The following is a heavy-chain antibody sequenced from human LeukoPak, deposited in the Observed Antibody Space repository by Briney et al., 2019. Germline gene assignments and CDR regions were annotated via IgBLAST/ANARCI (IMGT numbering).Heavy chain of an antibody. Sequence: GGSLRLSCAASGFTFRDYAMNWVRQAPGKGLEWVTSIRSDGSSNYYGDSVKGRFTLSRDNFKNTLSLQMNSLRAEDTAVYYCVRDRDWGFDYWGQGTLVTVSS. V-gene: IGHV3-30*02. CDR1: GFTFRDYA. CDR3: VRDRDWGFDY. J-gene: IGHJ4*02. CDR2: IRSDGSSN. D-gene: IGHD3/OR15-3a*01.